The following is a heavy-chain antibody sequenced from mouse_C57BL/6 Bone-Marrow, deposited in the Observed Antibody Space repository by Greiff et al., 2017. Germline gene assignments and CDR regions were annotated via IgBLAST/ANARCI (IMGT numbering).Heavy chain of an antibody. V-gene: IGHV6-3*01. J-gene: IGHJ3*01. CDR3: TGRASFPPFAY. CDR1: GFTFSNYW. D-gene: IGHD3-3*01. Sequence: DVMLVESGGGLVQPGGSMKLSCVASGFTFSNYWMNWVRQSPEKGLEWVAQIRLKSDNYATHYAESVKGRFTISRDDSKSSVYLQMNHLRAEDTGISYCTGRASFPPFAYWGQGTLVTVSA. CDR2: IRLKSDNYAT.